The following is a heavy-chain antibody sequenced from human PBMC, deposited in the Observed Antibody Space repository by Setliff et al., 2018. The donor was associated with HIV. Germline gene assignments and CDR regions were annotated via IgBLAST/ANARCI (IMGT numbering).Heavy chain of an antibody. V-gene: IGHV3-23*01. CDR3: ARDLPGTELNYFDC. CDR1: GFTFGDYA. CDR2: IVGGGGRT. J-gene: IGHJ4*02. Sequence: GGSLRLSCTASGFTFGDYAMSWVRQAPGKGLEWVSGIVGGGGRTYYADSVKGRFTISRDISKNTLYLQMNSLRAEDTAVYYCARDLPGTELNYFDCWGQGTLVTVSS. D-gene: IGHD1-7*01.